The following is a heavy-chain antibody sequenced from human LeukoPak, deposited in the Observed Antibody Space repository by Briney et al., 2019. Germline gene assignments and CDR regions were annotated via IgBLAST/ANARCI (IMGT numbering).Heavy chain of an antibody. V-gene: IGHV1-18*01. CDR3: ARYGGLLWFRESYYGMDV. J-gene: IGHJ6*02. Sequence: GASVKVSCKASGYTFTSYGISWVRQAPGQGLEWMGWISAYNGNTNYAQKLQGRVTMTTDTSTSTAYMELRSLRSDDTAVYYCARYGGLLWFRESYYGMDVWGQGTTVTVSS. D-gene: IGHD3-10*01. CDR2: ISAYNGNT. CDR1: GYTFTSYG.